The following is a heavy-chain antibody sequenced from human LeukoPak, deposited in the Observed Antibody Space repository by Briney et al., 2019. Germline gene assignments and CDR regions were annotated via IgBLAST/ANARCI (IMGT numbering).Heavy chain of an antibody. V-gene: IGHV4-34*01. CDR2: ITPSGST. D-gene: IGHD3-22*01. CDR1: GGSFSGYF. Sequence: SETLSLTCVVYGGSFSGYFWSWIRQPPGKGLEWIGEITPSGSTNYSPSLKSRVSISIDTSKKRLSLRLTSVTAADSAVYYCASSFYYDSRDYWGQGTLVTVSS. J-gene: IGHJ4*02. CDR3: ASSFYYDSRDY.